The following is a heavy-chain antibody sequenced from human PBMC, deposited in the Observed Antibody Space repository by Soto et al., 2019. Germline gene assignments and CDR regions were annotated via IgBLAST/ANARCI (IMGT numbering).Heavy chain of an antibody. V-gene: IGHV1-69*13. CDR2: IIPIFGTA. D-gene: IGHD3-22*01. CDR3: ARAIVEMATRANWLDP. Sequence: SVKVSCKASGGTFSSYAISWVRQAPGQGLEWMGGIIPIFGTANYAQKFQGRVTITADESTSTAYMELSSLRSEDTAVYYCARAIVEMATRANWLDPCGQGTLVTVYS. J-gene: IGHJ5*02. CDR1: GGTFSSYA.